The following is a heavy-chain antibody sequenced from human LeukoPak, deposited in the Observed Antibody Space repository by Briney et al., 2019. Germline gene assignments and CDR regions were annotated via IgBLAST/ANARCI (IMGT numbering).Heavy chain of an antibody. Sequence: GGSLRLSCAASGFTFSRYGMHWVRQAPGKGLEWVAVISYDGSNTYYADSVKGRFTISRDNSKNTLYLQMNSLRAGDTAVYYCARTLMEQVVRGGFDYWGQGTHVTVSS. D-gene: IGHD3-10*01. CDR3: ARTLMEQVVRGGFDY. CDR2: ISYDGSNT. V-gene: IGHV3-30*03. CDR1: GFTFSRYG. J-gene: IGHJ4*02.